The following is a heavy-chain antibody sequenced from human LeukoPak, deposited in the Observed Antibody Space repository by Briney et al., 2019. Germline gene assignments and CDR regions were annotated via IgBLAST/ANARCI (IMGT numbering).Heavy chain of an antibody. CDR1: GGSISSYY. Sequence: SETLSLTCTVSGGSISSYYWSWIRQPPGKGLEWIGYIYYSGSTNYNPSLKSRVTISVDTSKNQFSLKLSSVTAADTAVYYCARVRSSGWYDYWGQGTPVTVSS. CDR2: IYYSGST. D-gene: IGHD6-19*01. J-gene: IGHJ4*02. CDR3: ARVRSSGWYDY. V-gene: IGHV4-59*01.